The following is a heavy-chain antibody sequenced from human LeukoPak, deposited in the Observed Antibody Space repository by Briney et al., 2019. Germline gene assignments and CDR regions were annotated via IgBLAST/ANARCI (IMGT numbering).Heavy chain of an antibody. J-gene: IGHJ4*02. CDR2: ISYSRNT. CDR1: GGSISSGAYY. D-gene: IGHD5-18*01. Sequence: SETQSLTCTVSGGSISSGAYYWSWIRQHPGKGLEWIGYISYSRNTDYNPSLKSRVTLSVDTPKNQFSLKLSSVTAADTAVYYCARGVRGYSYGSFDYWGQGSLVTVSS. V-gene: IGHV4-31*03. CDR3: ARGVRGYSYGSFDY.